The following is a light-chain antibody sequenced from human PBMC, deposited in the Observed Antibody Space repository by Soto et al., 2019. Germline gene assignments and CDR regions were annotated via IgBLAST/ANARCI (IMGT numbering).Light chain of an antibody. J-gene: IGKJ5*01. V-gene: IGKV3-20*01. CDR3: QQYSGSIT. CDR2: DSS. Sequence: EIVLTQSPGTLSLYPGETATLSCRASQSISGNYLAWYHHKPGQAPRLLIYDSSRRATVIPDRFSGSGSGTDYTLTISRLEPEDFAIYYCQQYSGSITFGQGTRLEIE. CDR1: QSISGNY.